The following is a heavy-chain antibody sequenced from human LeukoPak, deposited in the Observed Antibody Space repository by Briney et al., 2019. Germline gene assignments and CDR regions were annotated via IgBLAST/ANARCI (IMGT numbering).Heavy chain of an antibody. V-gene: IGHV3-21*01. J-gene: IGHJ4*02. CDR2: ISSSSSYM. Sequence: GGSLRPSCAASGFTFSSYWMNWVRQAPGKGLEWVSSISSSSSYMFYAGSVMGRFTNSRDNAKKSLYLQMNNLRAEDTAIYYCVRVVPGTGSLDYWGQGTLVTVSS. CDR3: VRVVPGTGSLDY. CDR1: GFTFSSYW. D-gene: IGHD1-1*01.